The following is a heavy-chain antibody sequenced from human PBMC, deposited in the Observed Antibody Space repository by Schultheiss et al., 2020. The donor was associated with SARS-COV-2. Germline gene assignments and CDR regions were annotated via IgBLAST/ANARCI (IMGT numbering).Heavy chain of an antibody. Sequence: LRLSCAASGFTFSDYYMSWIRQAPGKGLEWIGEINHSGSTNYNPSLKSLITMSVDTSENQFSLKLSFVTVADAAVYYCARGLTGYGLDVWGQGTTVTVSS. D-gene: IGHD2-15*01. V-gene: IGHV4-34*09. CDR3: ARGLTGYGLDV. J-gene: IGHJ6*02. CDR2: INHSGST. CDR1: GFTFSDYY.